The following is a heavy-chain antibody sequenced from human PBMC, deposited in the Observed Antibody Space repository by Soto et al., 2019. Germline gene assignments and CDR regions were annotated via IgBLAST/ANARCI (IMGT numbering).Heavy chain of an antibody. CDR2: ISSSSSTI. CDR3: ARDGGYCISTSCLTLFDP. CDR1: GFTFSSYS. V-gene: IGHV3-48*02. Sequence: LRLSCAASGFTFSSYSMNWVRQAPGKGLEWVSYISSSSSTIYYADSVKGRFTISRDNAKNSLYLQMNSLRDEDTAVYYCARDGGYCISTSCLTLFDPWGQGTLVPVSS. D-gene: IGHD2-2*01. J-gene: IGHJ5*02.